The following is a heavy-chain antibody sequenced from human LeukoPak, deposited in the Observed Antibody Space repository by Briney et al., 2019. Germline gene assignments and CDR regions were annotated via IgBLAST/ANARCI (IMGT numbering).Heavy chain of an antibody. CDR1: GGTFSSYA. CDR2: IIPIFGTA. V-gene: IGHV1-69*05. Sequence: SVKVSCKASGGTFSSYAISWVRQAPGQGLEWMGGIIPIFGTANYAQKFQGRVTITTDESTSTAYMELSSLRSEDTAVYYCARGFSPTIIAAAGTQKNDAFDIWGQGTKVTVSS. J-gene: IGHJ3*02. D-gene: IGHD6-13*01. CDR3: ARGFSPTIIAAAGTQKNDAFDI.